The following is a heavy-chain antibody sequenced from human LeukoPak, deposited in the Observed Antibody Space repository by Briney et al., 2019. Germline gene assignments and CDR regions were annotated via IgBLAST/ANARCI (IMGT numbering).Heavy chain of an antibody. V-gene: IGHV3-23*01. D-gene: IGHD3-16*01. J-gene: IGHJ4*02. CDR3: AKDAPGESRDFDY. CDR1: GFAFSGYA. CDR2: VSGNGAIT. Sequence: GGSLRLSCVASGFAFSGYAMTWVRQAPGKGLEWVSAVSGNGAITHYADSVKGRFTISRDNSKNTVYLQMNGLRAEDTAVYYCAKDAPGESRDFDYWGQGTLVIVSS.